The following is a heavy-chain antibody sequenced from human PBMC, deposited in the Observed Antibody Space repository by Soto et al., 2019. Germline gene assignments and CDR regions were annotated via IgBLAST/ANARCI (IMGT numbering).Heavy chain of an antibody. CDR3: AKGRSYYYYYGVDV. V-gene: IGHV3-23*01. CDR2: IIDSGGST. Sequence: GVSLRVSRAAAECNFSGFASGCVSQAPGKGLEWVSDIIDSGGSTYYADSVKGRFTISRDNSKSTLYLQMNSLRAEDTALYYCAKGRSYYYYYGVDVWGQGTTVTVS. CDR1: ECNFSGFA. J-gene: IGHJ6*02.